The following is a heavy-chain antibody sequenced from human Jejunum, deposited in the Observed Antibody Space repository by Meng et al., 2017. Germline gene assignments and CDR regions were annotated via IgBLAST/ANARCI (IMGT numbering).Heavy chain of an antibody. D-gene: IGHD4-23*01. V-gene: IGHV3-74*01. J-gene: IGHJ4*02. CDR1: GFTFSNYW. CDR2: INGDGRTT. CDR3: VRALNDDGGETF. Sequence: GGSLRLSCAASGFTFSNYWMHWVRQVPGKGLEWVSRINGDGRTTGYADSVKGRFTISRDNAKNTLSLQMNSLRAEDTAVYYCVRALNDDGGETFWGQGMLVTGSS.